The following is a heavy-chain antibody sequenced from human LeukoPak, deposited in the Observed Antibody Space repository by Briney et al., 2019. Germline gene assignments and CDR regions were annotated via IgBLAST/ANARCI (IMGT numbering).Heavy chain of an antibody. CDR3: ARALWFGESLMYYFDY. Sequence: SETLSLTCFVSGASISTSAYYWGWIRQPPGKGLEWIGSLSYSGNTYYNPSLKSRVTISVDTSKNQFSLKLSSVTAADTAVYYCARALWFGESLMYYFDYWGQGTLVTVSS. J-gene: IGHJ4*02. V-gene: IGHV4-39*01. CDR2: LSYSGNT. D-gene: IGHD3-10*01. CDR1: GASISTSAYY.